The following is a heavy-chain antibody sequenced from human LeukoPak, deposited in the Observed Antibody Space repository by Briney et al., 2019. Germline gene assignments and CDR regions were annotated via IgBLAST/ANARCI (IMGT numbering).Heavy chain of an antibody. V-gene: IGHV3-33*01. CDR2: IWNDGSET. D-gene: IGHD6-13*01. CDR3: ARDMGRAWYGPPDY. J-gene: IGHJ4*02. Sequence: PGGSLGLSCAASGFIFSNYGMHWVRQAPGKRLEWVAVIWNDGSETFHADSVKGRFRIARDNSKNTLYLQMNSLRAEDTAVYFCARDMGRAWYGPPDYWGQGTLVTVSS. CDR1: GFIFSNYG.